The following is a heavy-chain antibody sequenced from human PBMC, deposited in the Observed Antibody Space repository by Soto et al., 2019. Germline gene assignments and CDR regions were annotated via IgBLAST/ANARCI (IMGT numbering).Heavy chain of an antibody. Sequence: VQLLQSGGGLVQPGGSLTLSCAASGFTFGTPDMSWVRQAPGEGLEWVSTIDGSGGSTYYADSVKGRFTISRDNSRNTVYLQMNSLSGDVTALYYCVKNSGWFNTWGQGALVTVSS. D-gene: IGHD3-10*01. CDR1: GFTFGTPD. V-gene: IGHV3-23*01. CDR3: VKNSGWFNT. CDR2: IDGSGGST. J-gene: IGHJ5*02.